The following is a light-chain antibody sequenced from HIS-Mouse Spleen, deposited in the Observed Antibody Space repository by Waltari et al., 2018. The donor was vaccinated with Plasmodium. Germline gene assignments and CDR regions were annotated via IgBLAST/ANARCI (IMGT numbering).Light chain of an antibody. CDR1: RSDVGGYKS. Sequence: QSALTQPPSASGSPGQSVTISCTGTRSDVGGYKSVSWYQQHPGKAPKLMIYEVSKRPSGVPDRFSGSKSGNTASLTVSGLQAEDEADYYCSSYAGSNNLVFGGGTKLTVL. CDR3: SSYAGSNNLV. J-gene: IGLJ2*01. V-gene: IGLV2-8*01. CDR2: EVS.